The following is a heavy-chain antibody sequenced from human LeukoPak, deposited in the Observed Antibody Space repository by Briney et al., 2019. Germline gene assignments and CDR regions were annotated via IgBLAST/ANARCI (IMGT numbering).Heavy chain of an antibody. J-gene: IGHJ4*02. D-gene: IGHD2-21*01. CDR2: ISGSGGST. CDR3: AKPGPLWQYCFDY. CDR1: GFTFSSYA. V-gene: IGHV3-23*01. Sequence: GRSLRLSCAASGFTFSSYAMSWVRQAPGKGMEWVSVISGSGGSTYHADSVKGRFTISRDNSKNTLYLQMNSLRVEDTAVYYCAKPGPLWQYCFDYWGQGTLVTVSS.